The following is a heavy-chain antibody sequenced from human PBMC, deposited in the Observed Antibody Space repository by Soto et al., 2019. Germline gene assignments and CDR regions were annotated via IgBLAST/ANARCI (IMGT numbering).Heavy chain of an antibody. CDR3: ARDYARVGATNPDAFDI. CDR2: IYHSGST. V-gene: IGHV4-4*02. CDR1: GGSISSSNW. D-gene: IGHD1-26*01. Sequence: QVQLQESGPGLVKPSGILSLTCAVSGGSISSSNWWSWVRQPPGKGLEWIGEIYHSGSTNYNPSLKSRVTISVDKSKNQFSLKLSSVTAADTAVYYCARDYARVGATNPDAFDIWGQGTMVTVSS. J-gene: IGHJ3*02.